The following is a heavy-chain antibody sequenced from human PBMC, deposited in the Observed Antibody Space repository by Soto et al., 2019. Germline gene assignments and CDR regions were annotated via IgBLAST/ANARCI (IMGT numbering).Heavy chain of an antibody. CDR2: ISSSSSYI. CDR1: GFTFSSYS. J-gene: IGHJ5*02. CDR3: ARGPIAAAGTFYWFDP. V-gene: IGHV3-21*01. D-gene: IGHD6-13*01. Sequence: GGSLRLCCAASGFTFSSYSMNWVRQAPGKGLEWVSSISSSSSYIYYADSVKGRFNISSDNAKNSLYLQKNSLRAEDTAVYYCARGPIAAAGTFYWFDPWGQGTLVTVSS.